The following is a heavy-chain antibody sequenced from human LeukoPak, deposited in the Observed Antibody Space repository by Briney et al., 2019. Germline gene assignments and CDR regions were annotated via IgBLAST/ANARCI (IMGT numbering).Heavy chain of an antibody. V-gene: IGHV3-33*06. Sequence: GGSLRLSCAASGFTFSSYGMHWVRQAPATGQEWVAVIWYDGSNKYYADSVKSRFTISRDNSKNTLYLQMHSLRAEDTAVYYCAKLQFSGSYFAAFDIWGQGTMVTVSS. CDR2: IWYDGSNK. CDR1: GFTFSSYG. D-gene: IGHD1-26*01. CDR3: AKLQFSGSYFAAFDI. J-gene: IGHJ3*02.